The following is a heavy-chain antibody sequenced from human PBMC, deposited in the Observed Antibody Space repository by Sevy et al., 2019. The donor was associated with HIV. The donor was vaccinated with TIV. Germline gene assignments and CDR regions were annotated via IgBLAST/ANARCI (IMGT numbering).Heavy chain of an antibody. CDR3: ARDRTSYSGTYYDAFDI. CDR1: GFTFRSYW. V-gene: IGHV3-7*01. J-gene: IGHJ3*02. D-gene: IGHD1-26*01. CDR2: IKKDGSEQ. Sequence: GGSLRLSCEAFGFTFRSYWMTWVRQAPGKGLEWVANIKKDGSEQNYVDSVKGRFTISRDNAKNSLYLQMSSLRAEDTAGYYCARDRTSYSGTYYDAFDIWGQGTMVTVSS.